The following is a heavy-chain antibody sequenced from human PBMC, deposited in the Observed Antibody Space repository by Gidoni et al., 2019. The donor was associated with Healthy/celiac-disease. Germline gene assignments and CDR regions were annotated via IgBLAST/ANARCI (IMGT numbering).Heavy chain of an antibody. Sequence: QVQLVQSGAEVKKPGASEKVSCKASGYTFTSSGISWVRQAPGQGLEWMGWISAYNGNTNYAQKLQGRVTMTTDTSTSTAYMELRSLRSDDTAVYYCARDGTIFGVVIPFDYWGQGTLVTVSS. CDR2: ISAYNGNT. D-gene: IGHD3-3*01. V-gene: IGHV1-18*04. J-gene: IGHJ4*02. CDR1: GYTFTSSG. CDR3: ARDGTIFGVVIPFDY.